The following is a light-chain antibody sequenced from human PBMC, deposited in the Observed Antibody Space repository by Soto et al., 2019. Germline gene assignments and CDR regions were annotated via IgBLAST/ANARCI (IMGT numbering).Light chain of an antibody. CDR2: DAS. J-gene: IGKJ1*01. CDR1: QSVSSY. CDR3: QQRSSWPRT. V-gene: IGKV3-11*01. Sequence: EIVLTQSPATLSLSPGERATLSCRASQSVSSYLAWYQQKPGQVSRLVLYDASNRATGIPGRFSGSGSGTEFTITISSIEPEDFGVYYCQQRSSWPRTFGQGTKVEIK.